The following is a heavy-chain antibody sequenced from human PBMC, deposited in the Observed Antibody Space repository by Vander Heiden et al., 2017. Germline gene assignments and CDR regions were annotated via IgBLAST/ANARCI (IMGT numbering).Heavy chain of an antibody. CDR3: ARRGRLPFDY. CDR2: INESGST. V-gene: IGHV4-34*02. CDR1: GGSFSGYY. D-gene: IGHD6-25*01. Sequence: QVQLPQWGAGLLKPSETLSLTCAVSGGSFSGYYWTWIRQPPGKGLEWIGEINESGSTNYNPSLKSRVTISGDTSKNQFSLRLTSVTAADTAVYYCARRGRLPFDYWGQGTLVTVSS. J-gene: IGHJ4*02.